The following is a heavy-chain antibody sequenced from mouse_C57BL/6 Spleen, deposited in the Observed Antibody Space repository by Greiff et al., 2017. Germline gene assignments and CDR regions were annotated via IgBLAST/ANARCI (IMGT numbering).Heavy chain of an antibody. Sequence: VKLVESGPGLVAPSQSLSITCTVSGFSLTSYAISWVRQPPGKGLEWLGAIWTGGGTNYNSALKSRLSISKDNSKSQVFLKMNSLQTDDTARYYCARNTYYYGSSYYYAMDYWGQGTSVTVSS. CDR3: ARNTYYYGSSYYYAMDY. CDR1: GFSLTSYA. D-gene: IGHD1-1*01. J-gene: IGHJ4*01. V-gene: IGHV2-9-1*01. CDR2: IWTGGGT.